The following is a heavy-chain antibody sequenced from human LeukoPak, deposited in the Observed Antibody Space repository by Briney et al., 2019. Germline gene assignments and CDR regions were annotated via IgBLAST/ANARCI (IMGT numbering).Heavy chain of an antibody. CDR2: ISGSGGST. J-gene: IGHJ4*02. CDR1: GFTFSSYA. Sequence: PGGSLRLSCAASGFTFSSYAMSWVRQAPGKGLEWVSAISGSGGSTYYADSVKGRFTISRDNSKNTLYLQMNSLRAEDTAVYYCAKDLPGIAVAGAAFGYWGQGTLVTVSS. V-gene: IGHV3-23*01. D-gene: IGHD6-19*01. CDR3: AKDLPGIAVAGAAFGY.